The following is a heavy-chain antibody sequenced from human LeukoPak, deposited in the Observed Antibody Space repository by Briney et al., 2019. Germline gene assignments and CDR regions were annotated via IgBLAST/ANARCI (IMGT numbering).Heavy chain of an antibody. CDR1: GFTFSSYG. V-gene: IGHV3-30*18. CDR3: AKDRDTARGYYFDY. CDR2: ISYDGSNK. D-gene: IGHD5-18*01. J-gene: IGHJ4*02. Sequence: PGRSLRLSCAASGFTFSSYGMHWVRQAPGKGLEWVAVISYDGSNKYYADSVKGRFTISRDNSKNTLYLQMNSLRAEDTAVYYCAKDRDTARGYYFDYWGQGTLVTVSS.